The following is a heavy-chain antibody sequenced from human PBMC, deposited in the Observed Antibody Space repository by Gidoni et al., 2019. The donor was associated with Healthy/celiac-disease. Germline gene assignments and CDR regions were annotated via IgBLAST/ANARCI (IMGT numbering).Heavy chain of an antibody. V-gene: IGHV3-23*01. CDR2: ISGSGGST. Sequence: EVQLLESGGGLVQPGGSLRLSCAASGFTVSSYAMSWVRQAPGKGLEWVSAISGSGGSTYYADSVKGRFTISRDNSKNTLYLQMNSLRAEDTAVYYCAKRGSDFWSGYPFDYWGQGTLVTVSS. J-gene: IGHJ4*02. CDR1: GFTVSSYA. CDR3: AKRGSDFWSGYPFDY. D-gene: IGHD3-3*01.